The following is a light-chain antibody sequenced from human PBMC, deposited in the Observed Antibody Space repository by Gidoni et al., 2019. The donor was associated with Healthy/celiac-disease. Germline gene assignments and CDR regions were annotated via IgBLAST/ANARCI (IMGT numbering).Light chain of an antibody. CDR1: QSVLYSSNNKNY. CDR2: WAS. CDR3: QQYYSTPWT. V-gene: IGKV4-1*01. J-gene: IGKJ1*01. Sequence: LGERATINCKSSQSVLYSSNNKNYLAWYQQKPGQPPKLLIYWASTRESGVPDRFSGSGSGTDFTLTISSLQAEDVAVYYCQQYYSTPWTFXXXTKVEIK.